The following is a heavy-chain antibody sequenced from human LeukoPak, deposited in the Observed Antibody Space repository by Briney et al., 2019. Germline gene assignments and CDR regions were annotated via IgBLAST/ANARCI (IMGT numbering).Heavy chain of an antibody. CDR1: GGSISRYY. CDR2: VYDSGTT. D-gene: IGHD1-1*01. J-gene: IGHJ6*03. Sequence: SSETLSLTCTVSGGSISRYYWSWIRQPPGKGLEWFGYVYDSGTTNYNPSLKSRVTISVDTSKNQFSLKLSSVTAADTAVYYCARVSWFPGTSYYYMDVWGQGTTVTVSS. CDR3: ARVSWFPGTSYYYMDV. V-gene: IGHV4-59*01.